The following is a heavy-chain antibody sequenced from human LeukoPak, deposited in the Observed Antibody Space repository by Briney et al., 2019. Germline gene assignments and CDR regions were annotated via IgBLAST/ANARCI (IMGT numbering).Heavy chain of an antibody. V-gene: IGHV3-11*01. D-gene: IGHD3-9*01. J-gene: IGHJ6*03. CDR3: ARDGLAYYDILTGYYNGYYYYYMDV. CDR2: ISRSGSTK. CDR1: GFTFSDYN. Sequence: GGSLRLSCAASGFTFSDYNMRWIRQAPGKGLEWVSSISRSGSTKYYADSVKGRFTISRDNAKNSLFLQMNSLRAEDTALYYCARDGLAYYDILTGYYNGYYYYYMDVWGKGTTVTISS.